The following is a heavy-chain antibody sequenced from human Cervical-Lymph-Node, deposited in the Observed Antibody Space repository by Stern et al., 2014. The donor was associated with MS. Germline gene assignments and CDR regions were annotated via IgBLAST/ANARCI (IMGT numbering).Heavy chain of an antibody. J-gene: IGHJ4*02. CDR2: LDPNSDDP. D-gene: IGHD3-22*01. Sequence: LLEPGASVKVSCKASGYTFTAFFIHWVRHVPGQGLEWMGRLDPNSDDPTYAQKFQDRVTLTRDTSIGTAYLELSRLTSADTAVYYCAREATLIVVGIDYWGQGTQVTVSS. V-gene: IGHV1-2*06. CDR3: AREATLIVVGIDY. CDR1: GYTFTAFF.